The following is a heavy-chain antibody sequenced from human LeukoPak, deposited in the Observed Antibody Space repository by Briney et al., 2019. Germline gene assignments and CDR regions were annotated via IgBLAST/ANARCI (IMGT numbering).Heavy chain of an antibody. J-gene: IGHJ4*02. D-gene: IGHD6-19*01. Sequence: ASVKVSCKASGYTFTGYYMHWVRQAPGQGLEWMGWINPNSGGTNYAQKFQGRVTMTRDTSISTAYMELRSLRSDDTAVYYCARERDSSGWYLPFDYWGQGTLVTVSS. CDR3: ARERDSSGWYLPFDY. CDR1: GYTFTGYY. CDR2: INPNSGGT. V-gene: IGHV1-2*02.